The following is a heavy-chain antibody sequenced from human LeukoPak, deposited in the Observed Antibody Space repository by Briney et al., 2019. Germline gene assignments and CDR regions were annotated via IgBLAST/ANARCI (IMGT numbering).Heavy chain of an antibody. CDR1: GYSFTSYW. Sequence: GESLKISCKGSGYSFTSYWIAWVRQMPGKGLEWMGIIYPGDSDTRYSPSFQDQVTISADKSISTAYLQWSSLKASDTAMYYCARCSGGSCYGEGFDYWGQGTLVTVSS. CDR3: ARCSGGSCYGEGFDY. J-gene: IGHJ4*02. CDR2: IYPGDSDT. D-gene: IGHD2-15*01. V-gene: IGHV5-51*01.